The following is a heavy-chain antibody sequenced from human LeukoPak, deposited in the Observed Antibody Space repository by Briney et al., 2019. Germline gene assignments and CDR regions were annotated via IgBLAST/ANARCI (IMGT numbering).Heavy chain of an antibody. D-gene: IGHD3-16*01. CDR2: IYSGGRT. J-gene: IGHJ4*02. CDR3: AKRARPFGGGFDY. V-gene: IGHV3-53*01. CDR1: GFTVSSSY. Sequence: QPGGSLRLSCAASGFTVSSSYMTWVRQAPGKGLEWVSVIYSGGRTSYADSVKGRFTISRDDSKNTLYLQMNSLRAEGTAVYYCAKRARPFGGGFDYWGQGTLVSVSS.